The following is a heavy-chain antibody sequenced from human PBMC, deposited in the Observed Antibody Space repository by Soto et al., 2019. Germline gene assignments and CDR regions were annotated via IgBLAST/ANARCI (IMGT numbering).Heavy chain of an antibody. Sequence: GGSLRLSCAASGFTFSSYGMHWVRQAPGKGLEWVAVISYDGSNKYYADSVKGRFTISRDNSKNTLYLQMNSLRAEDTAVYYCAKDHSSSFVFDYWGQGTLVTVSS. CDR2: ISYDGSNK. CDR1: GFTFSSYG. CDR3: AKDHSSSFVFDY. J-gene: IGHJ4*02. V-gene: IGHV3-30*18. D-gene: IGHD6-13*01.